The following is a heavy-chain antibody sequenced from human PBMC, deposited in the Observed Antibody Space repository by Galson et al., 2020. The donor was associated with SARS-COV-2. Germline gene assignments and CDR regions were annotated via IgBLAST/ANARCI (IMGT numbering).Heavy chain of an antibody. D-gene: IGHD1-26*01. CDR3: TRDRYSGDYYYYDGMYV. CDR1: GASVSSKSAA. Sequence: SQTLSLTCAISGASVSSKSAAWNWIRQPPSRGLEWLGRTYYRSKWYHDSAVSVESRITINPDTSKNQFSLQLNSVTPEDTAVYYCTRDRYSGDYYYYDGMYVWGQGTTVTVSS. J-gene: IGHJ6*02. CDR2: TYYRSKWYH. V-gene: IGHV6-1*01.